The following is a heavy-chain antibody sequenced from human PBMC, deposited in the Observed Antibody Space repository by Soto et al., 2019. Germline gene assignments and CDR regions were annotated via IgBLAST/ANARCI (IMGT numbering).Heavy chain of an antibody. CDR3: ATVGRGYYDILTGSLGATVYFDY. Sequence: SETLSLTCTVSGGSISSGGYYWSWIRQHPGKGLEWIGYIYYSGSTYYNPSLKSRVTISVDTSKNQFSLKLSSVTAADTAVYYCATVGRGYYDILTGSLGATVYFDYWGQGTLVTVSS. D-gene: IGHD3-9*01. V-gene: IGHV4-31*03. CDR2: IYYSGST. J-gene: IGHJ4*02. CDR1: GGSISSGGYY.